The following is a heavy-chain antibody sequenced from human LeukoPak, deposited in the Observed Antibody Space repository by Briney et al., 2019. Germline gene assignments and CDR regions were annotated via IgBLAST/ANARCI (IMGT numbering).Heavy chain of an antibody. CDR2: INPSGGST. Sequence: ASVTVSCKASGYTFTSYYMHWVRQAPGQGLEWMGIINPSGGSTNYAQKLQGRVTMTRDTSTSTVYMELSSLRSEDTAVYYCARDRYSSSWNYYYYGMDVWGKGTTVTVSS. J-gene: IGHJ6*04. V-gene: IGHV1-46*04. CDR1: GYTFTSYY. D-gene: IGHD6-13*01. CDR3: ARDRYSSSWNYYYYGMDV.